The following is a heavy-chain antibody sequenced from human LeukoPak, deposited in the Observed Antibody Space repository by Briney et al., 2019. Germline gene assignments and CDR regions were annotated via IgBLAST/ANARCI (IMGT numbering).Heavy chain of an antibody. J-gene: IGHJ3*02. CDR1: GYTFTSYG. Sequence: GASVKVSCTTSGYTFTSYGVSWVRQAPGRGLEWIGWIYTYNVHTNYAQNLQGRVTMTTDTSTSTAYMELRSLTSDDTALYYCARADDYGGNPGAFDIWGQGTMVTVSS. CDR3: ARADDYGGNPGAFDI. CDR2: IYTYNVHT. D-gene: IGHD4-23*01. V-gene: IGHV1-18*01.